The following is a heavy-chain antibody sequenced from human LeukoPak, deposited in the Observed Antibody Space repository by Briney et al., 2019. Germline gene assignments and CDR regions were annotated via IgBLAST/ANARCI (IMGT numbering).Heavy chain of an antibody. D-gene: IGHD3-22*01. Sequence: PGGSLRLSCAASGFTFSSYGMRWVRQAPGKGLEWVSAISGSGGSKYYADSVKGRFTISRDNSKNTLYLQMNSLRAEDTAVYYCAKDLRYYDRSGSESDYWGQGTLVTVSS. CDR3: AKDLRYYDRSGSESDY. J-gene: IGHJ4*02. CDR2: ISGSGGSK. CDR1: GFTFSSYG. V-gene: IGHV3-23*01.